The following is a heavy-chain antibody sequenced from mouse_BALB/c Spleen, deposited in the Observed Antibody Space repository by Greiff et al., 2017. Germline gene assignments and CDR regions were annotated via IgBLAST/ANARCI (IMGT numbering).Heavy chain of an antibody. Sequence: EVKLVESGAELVKPGASVKLSCTASGFNIKDTYMHWVKQRPEQGLEWIGRIDPANGNTKYDPKFQGKATITADTSSNTAYLQLSSLTSEDTAVYYCARGGYYGSRDYWGQGTTLTVSS. J-gene: IGHJ2*01. V-gene: IGHV14-3*02. D-gene: IGHD1-1*01. CDR2: IDPANGNT. CDR3: ARGGYYGSRDY. CDR1: GFNIKDTY.